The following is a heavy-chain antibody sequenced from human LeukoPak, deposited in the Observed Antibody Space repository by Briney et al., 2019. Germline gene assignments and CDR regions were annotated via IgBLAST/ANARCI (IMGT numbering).Heavy chain of an antibody. CDR1: GGSINNNY. J-gene: IGHJ4*02. D-gene: IGHD6-19*01. CDR3: ARGGWSQDY. CDR2: IYYNGNT. V-gene: IGHV4-59*01. Sequence: SETLSLTCTVSGGSINNNYWSWFRQSPGKGLEWIGYIYYNGNTNYNTSLESRVTISVDTSKNQIHLRLSSVTAADTAVYYCARGGWSQDYWGQGTLVIVSS.